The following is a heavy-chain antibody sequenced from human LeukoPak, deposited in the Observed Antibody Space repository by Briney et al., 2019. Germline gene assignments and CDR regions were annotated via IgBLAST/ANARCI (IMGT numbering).Heavy chain of an antibody. J-gene: IGHJ4*02. CDR1: GFTFSNAW. CDR3: ARDSLFYYTTPRAFSFDY. D-gene: IGHD2-2*02. V-gene: IGHV3-15*01. CDR2: IKSKTDGGTT. Sequence: PGGSLRLSCAASGFTFSNAWMSWVSQAPGKGLEWVGRIKSKTDGGTTDYAAPVKGRFTISRDDSKNTLYLQMNSLRAEDTAVYYCARDSLFYYTTPRAFSFDYWGQGTLVTVSS.